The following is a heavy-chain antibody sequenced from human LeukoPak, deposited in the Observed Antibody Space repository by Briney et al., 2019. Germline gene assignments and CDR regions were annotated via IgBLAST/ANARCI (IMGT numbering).Heavy chain of an antibody. J-gene: IGHJ5*02. D-gene: IGHD3-3*01. CDR1: GGSISSYY. Sequence: PSETLSLTCTVSGGSISSYYWSWIRQPAGKGLEWIGRIYTSGSTNYNPSLKSRVTMSVDTSTNQFSLKLSSVTAADPAVHYFARGCYGLWSGHHWFYPWGQGDLVTVSS. CDR3: ARGCYGLWSGHHWFYP. V-gene: IGHV4-4*07. CDR2: IYTSGST.